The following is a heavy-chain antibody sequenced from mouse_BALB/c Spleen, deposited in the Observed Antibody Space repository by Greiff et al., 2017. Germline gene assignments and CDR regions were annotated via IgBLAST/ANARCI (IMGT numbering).Heavy chain of an antibody. CDR2: ISSGGSYT. CDR3: TRDYYGSSYGSYAMDY. CDR1: GFTFSSYT. V-gene: IGHV5-6-4*01. D-gene: IGHD1-1*01. J-gene: IGHJ4*01. Sequence: EVKLMESGGGLVKPGGSLKLSCAASGFTFSSYTMSWVRQTPEKRLEWVATISSGGSYTYYPDSVKGRFTISRDNAKNTLYLQMSSLKSEDTAMYYCTRDYYGSSYGSYAMDYWGQGTSVTVSS.